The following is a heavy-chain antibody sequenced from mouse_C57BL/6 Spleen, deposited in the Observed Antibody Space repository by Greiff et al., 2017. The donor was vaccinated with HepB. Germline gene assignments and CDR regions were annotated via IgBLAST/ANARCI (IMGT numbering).Heavy chain of an antibody. CDR2: ISYDGSN. V-gene: IGHV3-6*01. CDR1: GYSITSGYY. Sequence: VQLQQSGPGLVKPSQSLSLTCSVTGYSITSGYYWNWIRQFPGNKLEWMGYISYDGSNNYNPSLKNRISITRDTSKNQFFLKLNSVTTEDTATYYCAKEGDYDYDGWYFDVWGTGTTVTVSS. J-gene: IGHJ1*03. D-gene: IGHD2-4*01. CDR3: AKEGDYDYDGWYFDV.